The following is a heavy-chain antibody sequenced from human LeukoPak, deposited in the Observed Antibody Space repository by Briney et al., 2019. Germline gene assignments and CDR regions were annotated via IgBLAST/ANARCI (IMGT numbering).Heavy chain of an antibody. J-gene: IGHJ6*03. D-gene: IGHD1-7*01. Sequence: TGGSLRLSCAASGFTFSSYAMHWVRQAPGKGLEWVAVISYDGSNKYYADSVKGRFTISRDNSKNTLYLQMNSLRAEDTAVYYCARVTGTYSLYYYYYMDVWGKGTTVTVSS. CDR3: ARVTGTYSLYYYYYMDV. V-gene: IGHV3-30-3*01. CDR2: ISYDGSNK. CDR1: GFTFSSYA.